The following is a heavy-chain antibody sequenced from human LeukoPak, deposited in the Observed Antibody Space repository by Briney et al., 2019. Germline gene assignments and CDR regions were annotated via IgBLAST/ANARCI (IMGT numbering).Heavy chain of an antibody. D-gene: IGHD5-18*01. J-gene: IGHJ4*02. CDR3: ARIFIRNGYSSYFDC. Sequence: PSETLSLTCTVSGFSISSGHYWGWVRQPPGGGLEWIGSVYQSGTTYYNPSLKSRVTTSVDMSKNQFSLRLRPVTAADTAVYYCARIFIRNGYSSYFDCWGQGTLVTVSS. V-gene: IGHV4-38-2*02. CDR1: GFSISSGHY. CDR2: VYQSGTT.